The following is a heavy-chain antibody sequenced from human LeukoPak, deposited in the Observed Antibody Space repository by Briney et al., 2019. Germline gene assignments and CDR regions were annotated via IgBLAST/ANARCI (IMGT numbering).Heavy chain of an antibody. CDR1: GGPISSSSYY. D-gene: IGHD4-17*01. J-gene: IGHJ4*02. Sequence: SETLSLTCTVSGGPISSSSYYWGWIRQPPGKGLEWIGSIYYSGSTYYNPSLKSRVTISVDTSKNQFSLKLSSVTASDTAVYYCARGPNDYGDYWDYWGQGTLVTVSS. CDR3: ARGPNDYGDYWDY. V-gene: IGHV4-39*07. CDR2: IYYSGST.